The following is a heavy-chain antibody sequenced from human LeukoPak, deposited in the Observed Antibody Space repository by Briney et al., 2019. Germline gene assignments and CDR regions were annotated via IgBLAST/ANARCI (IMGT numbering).Heavy chain of an antibody. D-gene: IGHD2-2*01. J-gene: IGHJ4*02. V-gene: IGHV1-69*01. CDR3: ASFMTPNRQLLHDY. CDR1: GGTFSSYA. CDR2: IIPIFGTA. Sequence: SVKVSCKASGGTFSSYAIGWVRQAPGQGLEWMGGIIPIFGTANYAQKFQGRVTITADESTSTAYMELSSLRSEDTAVYYCASFMTPNRQLLHDYWGQGTLVTVSS.